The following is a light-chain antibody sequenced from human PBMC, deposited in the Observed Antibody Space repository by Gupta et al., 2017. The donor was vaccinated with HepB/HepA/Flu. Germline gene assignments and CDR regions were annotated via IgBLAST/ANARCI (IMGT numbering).Light chain of an antibody. CDR1: STDVGGFNL. CDR2: EVN. J-gene: IGLJ1*01. Sequence: QSALTQPASVSGSPGQSITISCTGTSTDVGGFNLVSWFPHHPGNAHNLIVYEVNKRPAGVASRFSGSKAGYTASLTISGRQEEDEADYYCFADAGSNSYVFGSGTKVTVL. CDR3: FADAGSNSYV. V-gene: IGLV2-23*02.